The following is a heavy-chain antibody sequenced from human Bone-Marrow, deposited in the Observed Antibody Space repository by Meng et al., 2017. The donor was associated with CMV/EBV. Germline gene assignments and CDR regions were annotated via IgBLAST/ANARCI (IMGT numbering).Heavy chain of an antibody. CDR1: GFSLSTDGVG. V-gene: IGHV2-5*01. D-gene: IGHD3-3*01. J-gene: IGHJ4*02. Sequence: SGPTLVKPTQTLTLTCTFSGFSLSTDGVGVGWIRQPPGKTLEWFALIYWNDDKRYRPSLRNRLNISKDTSKNQVVLRMTNMDPVDTGTYYCAHRIFWSGYFDDWGQGILVTVSS. CDR3: AHRIFWSGYFDD. CDR2: IYWNDDK.